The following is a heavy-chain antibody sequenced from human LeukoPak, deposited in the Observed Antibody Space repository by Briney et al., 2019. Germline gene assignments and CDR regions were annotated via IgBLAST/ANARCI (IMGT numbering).Heavy chain of an antibody. CDR1: GLTFSSYW. CDR3: ARDTLSYFDY. Sequence: GGSLRLSCAASGLTFSSYWMTWVRQAPGMGLEWVANIKQDGSEKYYVDSVKGRFTISRDNAKNSLYLQMNSLRVEDTAVYYCARDTLSYFDYWGQGTLVTVSS. CDR2: IKQDGSEK. V-gene: IGHV3-7*01. J-gene: IGHJ4*02.